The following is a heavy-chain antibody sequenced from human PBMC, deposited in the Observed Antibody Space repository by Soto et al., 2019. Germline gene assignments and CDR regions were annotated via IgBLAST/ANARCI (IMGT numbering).Heavy chain of an antibody. CDR1: GYPVTAYY. Sequence: QLHLVQSGAVVKKPGASVTVSCSASGYPVTAYYMHWVRQAPGRGLEWMGGINPATGAAKYTQTFQGRVNMTRDPSTGTGFMELSGLTSEDTAGFFLAGGGGVGVAGSAAFDMWGQGTLVTVSS. D-gene: IGHD3-3*01. J-gene: IGHJ3*02. CDR2: INPATGAA. V-gene: IGHV1-2*02. CDR3: AGGGGVGVAGSAAFDM.